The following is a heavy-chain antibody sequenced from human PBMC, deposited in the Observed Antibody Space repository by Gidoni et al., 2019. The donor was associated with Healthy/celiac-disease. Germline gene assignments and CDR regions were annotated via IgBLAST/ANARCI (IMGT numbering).Heavy chain of an antibody. CDR3: ARTTRYDILTGSLGWFDP. V-gene: IGHV4-4*02. CDR2: IYHSGST. J-gene: IGHJ5*02. CDR1: GGSIGISNW. Sequence: QVQLQESGPGLVKLSGTLSLTCAVSGGSIGISNWGSWVRQPPGKGLEWIGEIYHSGSTNYNPSLKSRVTISVDKSKNQFSLKLSSVTAADTAVYYCARTTRYDILTGSLGWFDPWGQGTLVTVSS. D-gene: IGHD3-9*01.